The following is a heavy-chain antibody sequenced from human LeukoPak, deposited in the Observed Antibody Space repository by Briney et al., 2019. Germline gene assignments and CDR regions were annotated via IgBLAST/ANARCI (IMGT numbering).Heavy chain of an antibody. CDR1: GGSISSGGYY. J-gene: IGHJ4*02. V-gene: IGHV4-30-2*01. CDR2: IYHSGST. Sequence: SETLSLTCTVSGGSISSGGYYWSWIRQPPGKGLEWIGYIYHSGSTYYNPSLKSRVTISVDRSKNQFSLKLSSVTAADTAVYYCASRFRPYYYDSSGYYQGIDYWGQGTLVTVSS. D-gene: IGHD3-22*01. CDR3: ASRFRPYYYDSSGYYQGIDY.